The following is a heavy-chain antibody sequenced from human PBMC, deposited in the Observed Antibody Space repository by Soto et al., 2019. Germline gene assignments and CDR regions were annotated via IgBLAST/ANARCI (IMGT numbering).Heavy chain of an antibody. CDR2: TYYRSKWYN. D-gene: IGHD6-19*01. J-gene: IGHJ6*02. CDR1: GDSVSSNSAA. Sequence: SPTLSLTCAISGDSVSSNSAAWNWIRQSPSRGLEWLGRTYYRSKWYNDYAVSVKSRITINPDTSKNQFSLQLNSVTPEDTAVYYCARDQGIAVAAEGYYYYGMDVWGQGTTVTVSS. CDR3: ARDQGIAVAAEGYYYYGMDV. V-gene: IGHV6-1*01.